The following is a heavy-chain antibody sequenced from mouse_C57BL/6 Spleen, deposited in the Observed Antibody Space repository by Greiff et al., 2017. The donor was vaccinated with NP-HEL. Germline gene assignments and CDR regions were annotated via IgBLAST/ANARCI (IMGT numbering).Heavy chain of an antibody. CDR2: IDPSDSET. V-gene: IGHV1-52*01. Sequence: QVQLQQPGAELVRPGSSVKLSCKASGYTFTSYWMHWVKQRPIQGLEWIGNIDPSDSETHYNQKFKDKATLTVDKSSSTAYMQLSSLTSEDSAVYYCARGIYYDYDVGAYWGQGTLVTVSA. CDR1: GYTFTSYW. J-gene: IGHJ3*01. CDR3: ARGIYYDYDVGAY. D-gene: IGHD2-4*01.